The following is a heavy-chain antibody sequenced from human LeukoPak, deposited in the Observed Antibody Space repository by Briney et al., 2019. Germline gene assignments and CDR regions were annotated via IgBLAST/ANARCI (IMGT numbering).Heavy chain of an antibody. J-gene: IGHJ4*02. CDR1: VGSIRSYY. D-gene: IGHD3-22*01. V-gene: IGHV4-59*12. CDR2: IYYSGST. Sequence: PSETLSLTCKVSVSVGSIRSYYWSWIRQPPGKALEWIGYIYYSGSTDYNPSLESRVTISLDTSKNQFSLKLSSVTAADTAVYYCARQGSLEHYYDSSAPDYWGQGTLVTVSS. CDR3: ARQGSLEHYYDSSAPDY.